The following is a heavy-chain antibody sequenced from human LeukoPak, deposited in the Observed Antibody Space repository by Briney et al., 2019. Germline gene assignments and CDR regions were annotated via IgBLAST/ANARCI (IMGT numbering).Heavy chain of an antibody. CDR2: ISAYNGNT. J-gene: IGHJ4*02. Sequence: GASVKVSCKASGYTFTSYGISWVRQAPGQGLEWMGWISAYNGNTNYAQKLQGRVTMTTDTSTSTAYMELRSMTSDATAVYYCASRRRTRDYDILPGPLDYWGQGTLVTVSS. V-gene: IGHV1-18*04. D-gene: IGHD3-9*01. CDR1: GYTFTSYG. CDR3: ASRRRTRDYDILPGPLDY.